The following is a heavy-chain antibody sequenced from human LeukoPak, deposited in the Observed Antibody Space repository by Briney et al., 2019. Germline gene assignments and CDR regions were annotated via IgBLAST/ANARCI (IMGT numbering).Heavy chain of an antibody. CDR3: ARATDVYSFDY. Sequence: SETLSLTCTVSGGSISSGDYYWSWIRQPPGKGLEWIGYIYYSGRTYYNPSLKSRVTISVNTSKNQFSLKLSSVTAADTAVYYCARATDVYSFDYWGQGTLVTVSS. CDR2: IYYSGRT. CDR1: GGSISSGDYY. V-gene: IGHV4-30-4*01. J-gene: IGHJ4*02.